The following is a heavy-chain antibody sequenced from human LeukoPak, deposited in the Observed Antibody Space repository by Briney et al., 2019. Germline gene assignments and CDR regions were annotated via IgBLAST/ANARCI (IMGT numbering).Heavy chain of an antibody. V-gene: IGHV3-74*01. CDR2: INTDGSST. J-gene: IGHJ4*02. D-gene: IGHD3-16*02. CDR3: ARDPTLSSCYFDH. Sequence: GGSLRLSCAASGFTFSSYWMHWVRQAPGKGLVWVSRINTDGSSTSYADSVKGRFTISRDNAKNTLYLQMNSLRAEDTAVFYCARDPTLSSCYFDHWGQGTLVTVSS. CDR1: GFTFSSYW.